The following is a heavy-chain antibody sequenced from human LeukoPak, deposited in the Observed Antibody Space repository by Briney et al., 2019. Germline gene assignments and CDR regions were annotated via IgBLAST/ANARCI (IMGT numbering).Heavy chain of an antibody. CDR3: AKDAVAPGSGGDYFDY. J-gene: IGHJ4*01. V-gene: IGHV3-53*01. Sequence: GGSLRLSCAASGFTVSNSYMSWVRQAPGKGLEWVSVIYSGGSAYYADSVKGRFTISRDNSKNTLSLQMNSLRAEDTAVYYCAKDAVAPGSGGDYFDYWGHGTLVTVSS. D-gene: IGHD3-10*01. CDR2: IYSGGSA. CDR1: GFTVSNSY.